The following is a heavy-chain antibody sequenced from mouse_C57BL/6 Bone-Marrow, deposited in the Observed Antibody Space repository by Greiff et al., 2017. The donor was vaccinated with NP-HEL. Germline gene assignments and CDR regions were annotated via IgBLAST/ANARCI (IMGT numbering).Heavy chain of an antibody. CDR2: IWSGGST. Sequence: VQLQQSGPGLVQPSQSLSITCTVSGFSLTSYGVHWVRQSPGKGLAWLGVIWSGGSTDYNAAFISRLSISKDNSKSQVFCKMNSLQADDTAIYYCARKRYGSSYDWYFDVWGTGTTVTVSS. V-gene: IGHV2-2*01. CDR3: ARKRYGSSYDWYFDV. D-gene: IGHD1-1*01. CDR1: GFSLTSYG. J-gene: IGHJ1*03.